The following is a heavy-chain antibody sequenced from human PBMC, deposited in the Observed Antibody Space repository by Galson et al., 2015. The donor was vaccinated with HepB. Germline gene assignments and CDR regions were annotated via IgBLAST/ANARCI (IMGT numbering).Heavy chain of an antibody. V-gene: IGHV2-5*02. D-gene: IGHD4-11*01. CDR2: IYWDDDK. CDR3: AHHDYGNYVFSY. Sequence: PALVKPTQTLTLTCSFSGFSLSTSGVGVGWIRQPPGKALEWLALIYWDDDKRYSPFLKSRLTITKDTSKNLVVLRMTNMDPVDTATYYCAHHDYGNYVFSYWGQGTLVTVSS. CDR1: GFSLSTSGVG. J-gene: IGHJ4*02.